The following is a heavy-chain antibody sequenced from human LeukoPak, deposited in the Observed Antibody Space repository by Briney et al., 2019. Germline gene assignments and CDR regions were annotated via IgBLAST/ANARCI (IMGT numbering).Heavy chain of an antibody. CDR2: IFYSGSN. CDR1: GGSMSGFY. Sequence: SETLSLTCAVSGGSMSGFYWSWIRQPPGKGLEWIGYIFYSGSNNYNPSLKSRVTISVDASKNQFSLKLSSVTAADTAVYYCARTLDCSSSSCSYGMDVWGQGTTVTVPS. J-gene: IGHJ6*02. V-gene: IGHV4-59*08. CDR3: ARTLDCSSSSCSYGMDV. D-gene: IGHD2-15*01.